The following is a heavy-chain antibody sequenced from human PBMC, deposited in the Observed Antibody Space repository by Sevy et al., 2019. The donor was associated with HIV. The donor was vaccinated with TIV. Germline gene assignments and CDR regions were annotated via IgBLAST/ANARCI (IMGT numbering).Heavy chain of an antibody. V-gene: IGHV3-23*01. CDR3: AKVDVVVPVADYGLDV. CDR1: GFTFSNYA. CDR2: ISRSGSST. J-gene: IGHJ6*02. Sequence: GGSLRLSCAASGFTFSNYAMSWVRQAPGKGLEWVSSISRSGSSTDYADSVKGRFTISRDNSMNTLYLQMNSLRAEDTAVYYRAKVDVVVPVADYGLDVWGQGTTVTVSS. D-gene: IGHD2-2*01.